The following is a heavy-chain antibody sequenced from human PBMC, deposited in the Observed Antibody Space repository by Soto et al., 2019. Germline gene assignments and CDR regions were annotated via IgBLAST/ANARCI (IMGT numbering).Heavy chain of an antibody. V-gene: IGHV4-59*08. D-gene: IGHD6-6*01. Sequence: NPSETLSLTCTVSGGSISSYYWSWIRQPPGKGLEWIGYIYYSGTTNYNPSLKSRGTISVDTSKNQFSLKLSSVTAADTAVYFCARHAVHYISSSAFYYYMDVWGKGTTVTVSS. J-gene: IGHJ6*03. CDR1: GGSISSYY. CDR3: ARHAVHYISSSAFYYYMDV. CDR2: IYYSGTT.